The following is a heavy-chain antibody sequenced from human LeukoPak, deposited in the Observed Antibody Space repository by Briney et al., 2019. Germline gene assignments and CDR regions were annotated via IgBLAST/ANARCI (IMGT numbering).Heavy chain of an antibody. Sequence: PSETLFLTCTVSGGSISRNIYYWGWLRQPPGKGLEWIGSISSSGSTYYNPSLKSRVTISVDTSKNQFSLQLSSVTAADTAVYYCARVPKAAVTPFDYWGQGTLVTVSS. V-gene: IGHV4-39*07. CDR3: ARVPKAAVTPFDY. J-gene: IGHJ4*02. CDR2: ISSSGST. CDR1: GGSISRNIYY. D-gene: IGHD6-13*01.